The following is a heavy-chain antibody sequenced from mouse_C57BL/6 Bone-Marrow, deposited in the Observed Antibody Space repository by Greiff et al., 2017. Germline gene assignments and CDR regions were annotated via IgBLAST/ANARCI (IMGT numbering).Heavy chain of an antibody. CDR2: IYPGSGST. CDR1: GYTFTSYW. J-gene: IGHJ4*01. CDR3: ARFGDYYAMDY. Sequence: QVQLQQPGAELVKPGASVKTSCKASGYTFTSYWITWVKQRPGQGLEWIGDIYPGSGSTNYNEKFKSKATLTVDTSSSTAYMQLSSLTSEDSAVYYCARFGDYYAMDYWGQGTSVTVSS. V-gene: IGHV1-55*01.